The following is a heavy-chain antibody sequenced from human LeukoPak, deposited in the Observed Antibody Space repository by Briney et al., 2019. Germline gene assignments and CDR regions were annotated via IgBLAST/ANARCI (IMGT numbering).Heavy chain of an antibody. Sequence: GSLRLSCAASGFTFSSYWMSWGRQARGKGLEWVANIKQDGSEKYYVDYVKGRFTISRDNAKNSLYLQMNSLRAEDTAVYYCARDYYDILTGYYHLDYWGQGTLVTVSS. CDR1: GFTFSSYW. J-gene: IGHJ4*02. V-gene: IGHV3-7*01. CDR2: IKQDGSEK. CDR3: ARDYYDILTGYYHLDY. D-gene: IGHD3-9*01.